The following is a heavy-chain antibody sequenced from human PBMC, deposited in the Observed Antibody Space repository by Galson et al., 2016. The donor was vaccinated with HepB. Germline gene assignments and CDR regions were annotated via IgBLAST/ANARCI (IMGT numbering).Heavy chain of an antibody. CDR2: IYNTGST. Sequence: ETLSLTCNVSGGSISSYYWSWIRQPPGKGLEWIGYIYNTGSTNYNPSLKSRVTISLDTSKNQFSLKLSSVTAADTAVYYCARALSGWYSGAQDWFDPWGQGTLVTVSS. CDR3: ARALSGWYSGAQDWFDP. D-gene: IGHD6-19*01. V-gene: IGHV4-59*01. CDR1: GGSISSYY. J-gene: IGHJ5*02.